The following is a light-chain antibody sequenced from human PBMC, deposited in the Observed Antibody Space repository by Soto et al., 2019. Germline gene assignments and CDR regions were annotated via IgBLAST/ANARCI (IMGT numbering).Light chain of an antibody. CDR3: QHYNSYSQFT. CDR1: QSINSC. Sequence: DIQMTQSPSTLSASVGDRVTITCRASQSINSCLAWYQQKPGKAPKLLIYSASTLESGVPSRFSGSGSGTEFTLTIGCLQPDDFATYYCQHYNSYSQFTFGPGTKVDI. V-gene: IGKV1-5*03. CDR2: SAS. J-gene: IGKJ3*01.